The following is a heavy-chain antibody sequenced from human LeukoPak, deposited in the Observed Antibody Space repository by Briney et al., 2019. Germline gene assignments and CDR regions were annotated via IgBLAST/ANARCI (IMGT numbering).Heavy chain of an antibody. J-gene: IGHJ4*02. Sequence: SETLSLTCTVSGGSISSGGYYWSWLRQPPGKGLEWIGYIYYSGSTNYNPSLKSRVTISVDTSKNQFSLKLSSVTAADTAVYYCARDTNGDYDYWGQGTLVTVSS. D-gene: IGHD4-17*01. CDR3: ARDTNGDYDY. V-gene: IGHV4-61*08. CDR2: IYYSGST. CDR1: GGSISSGGYY.